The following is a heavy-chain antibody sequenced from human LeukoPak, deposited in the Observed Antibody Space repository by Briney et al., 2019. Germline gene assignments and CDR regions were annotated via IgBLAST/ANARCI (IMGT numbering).Heavy chain of an antibody. CDR2: ISDTT. J-gene: IGHJ4*02. Sequence: PGGSLRLSCAASGFTFSSYAMNWVRQAPGKGLEWVSAISDTTYYADSVKGRFTISRDNSKNMLYLQVNSLRAEDTAVYYCAKGGPLVISISSPLFDFWGRGTLVTVSS. CDR1: GFTFSSYA. V-gene: IGHV3-23*01. D-gene: IGHD2-2*02. CDR3: AKGGPLVISISSPLFDF.